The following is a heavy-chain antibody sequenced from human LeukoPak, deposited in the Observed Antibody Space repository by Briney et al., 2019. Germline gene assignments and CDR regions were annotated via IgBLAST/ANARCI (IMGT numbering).Heavy chain of an antibody. CDR3: ARWNDGNHHFDC. Sequence: PSETLSLTCTVSGDSVSDYYWNWIRQPPGKGPEWIGYIHHSGSTNNNPSLRSRVTMSVDTSKNQFSLDLNSVTSADTAVYYCARWNDGNHHFDCWGQGTLVTVSA. J-gene: IGHJ4*02. V-gene: IGHV4-59*02. D-gene: IGHD1-14*01. CDR2: IHHSGST. CDR1: GDSVSDYY.